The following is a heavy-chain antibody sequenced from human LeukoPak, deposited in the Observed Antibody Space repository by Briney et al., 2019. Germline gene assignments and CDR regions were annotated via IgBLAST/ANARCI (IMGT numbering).Heavy chain of an antibody. D-gene: IGHD3-10*01. CDR1: GFTFDEYA. J-gene: IGHJ4*02. V-gene: IGHV3-9*01. CDR3: AKSYYYGSGRACFDY. CDR2: ISWNSGSI. Sequence: PGRSLRLSCAASGFTFDEYAMHWVRQAPGKGLEWVSGISWNSGSIGYADSVKGRFTISRDNAKNSLYLQMNSLRAEDTALYYCAKSYYYGSGRACFDYWGQGTLVTVSS.